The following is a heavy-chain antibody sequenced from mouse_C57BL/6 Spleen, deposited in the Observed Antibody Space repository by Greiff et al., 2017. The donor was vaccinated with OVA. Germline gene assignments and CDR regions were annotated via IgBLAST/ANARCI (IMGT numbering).Heavy chain of an antibody. CDR2: ISSGGDYI. Sequence: EVQGVESGEGLVKPGGSLKLSCAASGFTFSSYAMSWVRQTPEKRLEWVAYISSGGDYIYYADTVKGRFTISRDNARNTLYLQMSSLKSEDTAMYYCTRVGDYPAWFAYWGQGTLVTVSA. CDR1: GFTFSSYA. CDR3: TRVGDYPAWFAY. D-gene: IGHD2-4*01. V-gene: IGHV5-9-1*02. J-gene: IGHJ3*01.